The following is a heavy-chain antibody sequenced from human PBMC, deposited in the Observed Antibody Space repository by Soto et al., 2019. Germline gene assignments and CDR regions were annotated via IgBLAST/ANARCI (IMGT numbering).Heavy chain of an antibody. CDR2: ISSSSATI. CDR1: GFTFSSYS. CDR3: ARESDLYNWFDP. Sequence: GGSLRLSCAASGFTFSSYSMNWVRQAPGKGLEWVSYISSSSATIYYADSVKGRFTISRDNAKNSLYLQMNSLRAEDTAVYYCARESDLYNWFDPWGQGTLVTVAS. J-gene: IGHJ5*02. V-gene: IGHV3-48*01.